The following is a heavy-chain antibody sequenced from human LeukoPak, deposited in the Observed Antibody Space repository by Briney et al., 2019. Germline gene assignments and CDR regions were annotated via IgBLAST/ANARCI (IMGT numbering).Heavy chain of an antibody. CDR3: ASGRNPGFYYGMDV. CDR2: ITIISSSI. D-gene: IGHD1-14*01. V-gene: IGHV3-21*01. Sequence: GGSLRLSCAASGFTFSSYSMNWVRQAPGKGLEWESFITIISSSIYYADSVKGRFTISRDNAKNSLYLQMNSLRAEDTAVYYCASGRNPGFYYGMDVWGQGTTVTVSS. J-gene: IGHJ6*02. CDR1: GFTFSSYS.